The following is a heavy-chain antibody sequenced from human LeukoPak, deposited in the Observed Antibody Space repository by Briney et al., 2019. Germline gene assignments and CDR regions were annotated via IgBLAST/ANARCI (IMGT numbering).Heavy chain of an antibody. CDR1: GFTFSSYS. V-gene: IGHV3-21*01. Sequence: GGSLRLSCAASGFTFSSYSMNWVRQAPGKGLEWVSSISSSSSYIYYADSVKGRFTISRDNAKNSLYLQMNSLRAEDTAVYYCARDPHGDYQDPYYYYMDVWGKGTTVTVSS. CDR2: ISSSSSYI. J-gene: IGHJ6*03. CDR3: ARDPHGDYQDPYYYYMDV. D-gene: IGHD4-17*01.